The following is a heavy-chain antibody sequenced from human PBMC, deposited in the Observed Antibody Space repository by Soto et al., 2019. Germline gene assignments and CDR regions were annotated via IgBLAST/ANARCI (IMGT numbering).Heavy chain of an antibody. D-gene: IGHD6-6*01. J-gene: IGHJ6*02. CDR1: GFTFSSYS. V-gene: IGHV3-48*02. Sequence: LRLSCAASGFTFSSYSMNWVRQAPGKGLEWVSYISSSSSTIYYADSVKGRFTISRDNAKNSLYLQMNSLRDEDTAVYYCARPEYSSSSYGMDVWGQGTTVTVSS. CDR3: ARPEYSSSSYGMDV. CDR2: ISSSSSTI.